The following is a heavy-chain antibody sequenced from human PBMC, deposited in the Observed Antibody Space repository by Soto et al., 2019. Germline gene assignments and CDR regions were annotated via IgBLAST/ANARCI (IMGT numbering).Heavy chain of an antibody. J-gene: IGHJ6*02. Sequence: GASVKVSCKASGYTFTSYAMHWVRQAPGQRLEWMGWINAGNGNTKYSQKFQGRVTITRDTSASTAYMELSSLRSEDTAVYYCARNPSRCSSTSCYYGMDVWGQGTTVTVSS. V-gene: IGHV1-3*01. CDR2: INAGNGNT. CDR1: GYTFTSYA. CDR3: ARNPSRCSSTSCYYGMDV. D-gene: IGHD2-2*01.